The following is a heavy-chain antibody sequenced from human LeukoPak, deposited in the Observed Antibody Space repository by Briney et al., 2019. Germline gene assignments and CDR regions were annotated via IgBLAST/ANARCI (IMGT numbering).Heavy chain of an antibody. Sequence: GGSLRLSCAASGFTFDDRAMHWVRQAPGKGLEWVSGIDWNSGSLGYADSVRGRFTISRDNAKNSLYLQMNSLRPEDTALYYCAKNACTRTSCYSYYTDVWGNGTTVTVSS. V-gene: IGHV3-9*01. CDR1: GFTFDDRA. D-gene: IGHD2-2*01. CDR3: AKNACTRTSCYSYYTDV. J-gene: IGHJ6*03. CDR2: IDWNSGSL.